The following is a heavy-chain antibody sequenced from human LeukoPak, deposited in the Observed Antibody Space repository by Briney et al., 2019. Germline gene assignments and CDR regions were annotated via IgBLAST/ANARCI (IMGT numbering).Heavy chain of an antibody. CDR1: GGSISGYY. CDR3: VRFGVNYDMDV. V-gene: IGHV4-59*01. Sequence: SETLTLTYSVSGGSISGYYWTWVRQPPGKGLEWIGQIHYSGRADYNPSLKSRITMSVDTSRNQIALKLSSVTAADTAIYYCVRFGVNYDMDVWGQGTTVTVCS. CDR2: IHYSGRA. D-gene: IGHD3-16*01. J-gene: IGHJ6*02.